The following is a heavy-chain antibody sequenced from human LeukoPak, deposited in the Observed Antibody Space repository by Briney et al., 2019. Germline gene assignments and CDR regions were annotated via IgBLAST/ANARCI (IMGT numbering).Heavy chain of an antibody. V-gene: IGHV4-59*08. CDR3: ARRGYDSGSYDY. Sequence: SETLSLTCTVSGVSISSYYWSWIRQPPGKGLEWIGYIYYSGSTNYNPSLKSRVTILLDTSKNQFSLKLTSVTAADTAVYYCARRGYDSGSYDYWGRGTLVTVSS. CDR1: GVSISSYY. D-gene: IGHD1-26*01. CDR2: IYYSGST. J-gene: IGHJ4*02.